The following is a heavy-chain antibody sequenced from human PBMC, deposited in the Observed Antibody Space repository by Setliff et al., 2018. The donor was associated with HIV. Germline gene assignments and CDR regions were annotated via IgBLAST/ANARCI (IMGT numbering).Heavy chain of an antibody. CDR2: IIPMFGIA. CDR1: GGTFSNYA. V-gene: IGHV1-69*10. Sequence: SVKVSCKASGGTFSNYAVIWVRQAPGQGLEWMGGIIPMFGIANYARKFQGTVTISADKSMCTAYMEMTSLRSEDTAVYFCARGRLVAGTPDAFDIWGRGTMVTVSS. D-gene: IGHD6-19*01. J-gene: IGHJ3*02. CDR3: ARGRLVAGTPDAFDI.